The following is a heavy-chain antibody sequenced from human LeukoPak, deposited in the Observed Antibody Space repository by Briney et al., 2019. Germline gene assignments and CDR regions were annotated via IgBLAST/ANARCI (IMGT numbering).Heavy chain of an antibody. CDR3: SGSYLYSYYYYMDV. Sequence: SETLSLTCTVSGGSISSYYWSWIRQPPGKGLEWIGYIYNSGSTNYNPSLKSRVTISADTSKNQFSLKLSSVTAADTAVYYCSGSYLYSYYYYMDVWGKGTTVTIS. CDR2: IYNSGST. CDR1: GGSISSYY. D-gene: IGHD1-26*01. J-gene: IGHJ6*03. V-gene: IGHV4-59*01.